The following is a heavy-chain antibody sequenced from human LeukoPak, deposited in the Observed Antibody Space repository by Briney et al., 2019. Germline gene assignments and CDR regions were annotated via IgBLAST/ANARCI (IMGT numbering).Heavy chain of an antibody. D-gene: IGHD3-3*01. V-gene: IGHV3-7*03. CDR3: AKDRDDFWSGYFDY. Sequence: GGSLRLSCAASGFTFSSFWMSWVRQAPGNGLEWVANIKPDGSGKYYVDSVKGRFTISRDNSKNTLYLQMNSLRAEDTAVYYCAKDRDDFWSGYFDYWGQGTLVTVSS. CDR1: GFTFSSFW. CDR2: IKPDGSGK. J-gene: IGHJ4*02.